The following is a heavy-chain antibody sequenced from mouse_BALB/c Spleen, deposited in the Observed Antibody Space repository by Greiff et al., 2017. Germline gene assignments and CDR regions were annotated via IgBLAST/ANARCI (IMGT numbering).Heavy chain of an antibody. CDR2: IWTGGGT. D-gene: IGHD1-1*01. J-gene: IGHJ3*01. V-gene: IGHV2-9-2*01. CDR3: VTHYYGKTWFAY. CDR1: GFSLTSYD. Sequence: QVQLKESGPGLVAPSQSLSITCTVSGFSLTSYDISWIRQPPGKGLEWLGVIWTGGGTNYNSAFMSRLSISKDNSKSQVFLKMISLQTDDTAIYYCVTHYYGKTWFAYWGQGTLVTVSA.